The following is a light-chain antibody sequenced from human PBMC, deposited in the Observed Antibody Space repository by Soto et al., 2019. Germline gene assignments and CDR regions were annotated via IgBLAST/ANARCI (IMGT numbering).Light chain of an antibody. CDR3: QQRSNWLWT. Sequence: IVMTQSPATLSVSPGERATLSCRASQSVSSNLAWYQQKPGQAPRLLIYGASTRATGVPARFSGSGSGTDFTLTISSLEPEDFAVYYCQQRSNWLWTFGQGTKVDIK. J-gene: IGKJ1*01. CDR1: QSVSSN. V-gene: IGKV3-15*01. CDR2: GAS.